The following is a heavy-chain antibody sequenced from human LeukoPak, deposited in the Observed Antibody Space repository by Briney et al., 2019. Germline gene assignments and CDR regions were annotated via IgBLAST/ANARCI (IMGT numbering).Heavy chain of an antibody. Sequence: SQTLSLTCTVSGGSISSGGYYWSWIRQHPGKGLEWIGYIYYSGSTYYNLSLKSRVTISVDTSKNQFSLKLSSVTAADTAVYYCARGRGSGSLGRYWGQGTLVTVSS. CDR3: ARGRGSGSLGRY. J-gene: IGHJ4*02. CDR2: IYYSGST. V-gene: IGHV4-31*03. D-gene: IGHD6-19*01. CDR1: GGSISSGGYY.